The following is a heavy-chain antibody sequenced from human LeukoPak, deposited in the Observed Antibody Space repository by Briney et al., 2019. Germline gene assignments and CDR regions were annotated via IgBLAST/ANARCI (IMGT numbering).Heavy chain of an antibody. CDR1: GFTVSSNH. Sequence: PGGSLRLSCAASGFTVSSNHMNWVRQAPGKGLEWVSAISGSGGSTYYADSVKGRFTISRDNSKNTLYLQMNSLRAEDTAVYYCAKGGGSSTSCYNCFEGYWGQGTLVTVSS. J-gene: IGHJ4*02. V-gene: IGHV3-23*01. CDR2: ISGSGGST. D-gene: IGHD2-2*02. CDR3: AKGGGSSTSCYNCFEGY.